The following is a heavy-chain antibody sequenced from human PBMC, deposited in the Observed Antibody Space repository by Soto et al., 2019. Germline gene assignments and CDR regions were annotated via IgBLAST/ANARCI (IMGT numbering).Heavy chain of an antibody. CDR1: GYTFTSYG. Sequence: ASVKVSCKASGYTFTSYGISWVRQAPGQGLEWMGWISAYNGNTNYAQKLQGRVTMTTDTSTRTAYMELRSLRSDDTAVYYCVSISSGWSSDAFDIWGQGTMVTVSS. CDR3: VSISSGWSSDAFDI. CDR2: ISAYNGNT. J-gene: IGHJ3*02. D-gene: IGHD6-19*01. V-gene: IGHV1-18*01.